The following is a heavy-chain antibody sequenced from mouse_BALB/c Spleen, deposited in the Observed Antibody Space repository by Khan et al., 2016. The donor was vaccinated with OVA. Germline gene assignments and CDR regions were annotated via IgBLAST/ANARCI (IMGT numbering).Heavy chain of an antibody. V-gene: IGHV1S132*01. CDR3: ARGYFGNYEFAY. J-gene: IGHJ3*01. D-gene: IGHD2-1*01. CDR2: IFPGTGTT. Sequence: QVQLQQSGAELVKPGASVKLSCKTSGYTFTSYWIQWVKQRPGQGLGWIGQIFPGTGTTYYNENFKGKATLTVDTSSNTAYMQFSSLTSEDSAVYFCARGYFGNYEFAYWGQGTLVTFSP. CDR1: GYTFTSYW.